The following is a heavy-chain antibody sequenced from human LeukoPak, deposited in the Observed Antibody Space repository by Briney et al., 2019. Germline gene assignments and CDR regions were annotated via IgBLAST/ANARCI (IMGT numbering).Heavy chain of an antibody. CDR3: ARASPSSSAASTGHWYFDL. CDR2: IYYSGST. CDR1: GGSISSGGYY. Sequence: SETLSLTCTVSGGSISSGGYYWSWIRQHPGKGLEWIGYIYYSGSTYYNPSLKSRVTISVDTSKNQFSLKLSSVTAADTAVYYCARASPSSSAASTGHWYFDLWGRGTLVTVSS. D-gene: IGHD6-6*01. V-gene: IGHV4-31*03. J-gene: IGHJ2*01.